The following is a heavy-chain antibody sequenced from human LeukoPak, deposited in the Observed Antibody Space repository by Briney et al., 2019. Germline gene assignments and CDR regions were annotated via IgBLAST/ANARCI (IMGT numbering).Heavy chain of an antibody. CDR3: AKIMGHDYGDYSDAFDI. D-gene: IGHD4-17*01. CDR1: GFTFSSYA. Sequence: GGSLRLSCAASGFTFSSYARSWVRQAPGKGLEWVSAISGSGGSTYYADSAKGRFTISRDNSKNTLYLKMNSLRAEDTAVYYCAKIMGHDYGDYSDAFDIWGQGTMVTVSS. J-gene: IGHJ3*02. CDR2: ISGSGGST. V-gene: IGHV3-23*01.